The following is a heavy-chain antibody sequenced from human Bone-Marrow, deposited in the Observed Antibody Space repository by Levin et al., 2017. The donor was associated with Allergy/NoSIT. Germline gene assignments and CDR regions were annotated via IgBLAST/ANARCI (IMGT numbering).Heavy chain of an antibody. CDR3: ATDFSGAIDS. CDR1: GFSFGTSG. J-gene: IGHJ4*02. V-gene: IGHV3-33*03. CDR2: IWRDGSNA. Sequence: PGGSLRLSCATSGFSFGTSGMHWVRQAPSMGLEWVAIIWRDGSNAYYQDSVKGRFTISRDNSKNTLSLQMRNLRAADTAVYYCATDFSGAIDSWGQGTLVTVSS. D-gene: IGHD6-19*01.